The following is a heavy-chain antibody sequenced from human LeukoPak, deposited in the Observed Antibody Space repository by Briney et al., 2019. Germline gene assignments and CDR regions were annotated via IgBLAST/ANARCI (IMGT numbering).Heavy chain of an antibody. CDR1: GYTLTELS. V-gene: IGHV1-24*01. CDR2: FDPEDGET. J-gene: IGHJ4*02. CDR3: ATMGTVVVPAAPFDY. Sequence: ASVKVSCKVSGYTLTELSMHWVRQAPGKGLEWMGGFDPEDGETIYAQKFQGRVTMTEDTSTETAYMELSSLRSEDTAVYYCATMGTVVVPAAPFDYWGQGTLVTVSS. D-gene: IGHD2-2*01.